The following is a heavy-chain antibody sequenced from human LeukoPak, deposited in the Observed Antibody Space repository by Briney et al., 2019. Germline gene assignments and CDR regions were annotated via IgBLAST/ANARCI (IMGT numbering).Heavy chain of an antibody. CDR3: AKEGRRLGGPPYAFDI. D-gene: IGHD3-16*01. J-gene: IGHJ3*02. CDR1: GFTFDDYA. CDR2: ISWNSGSI. V-gene: IGHV3-9*03. Sequence: GRSLRLSCAASGFTFDDYAMHWVRQAPGKGLEWVSGISWNSGSIGYADSVKGRFTISRDNAKNSLYLQMNSLRAEDMALYYCAKEGRRLGGPPYAFDIWGQGTMVTVSS.